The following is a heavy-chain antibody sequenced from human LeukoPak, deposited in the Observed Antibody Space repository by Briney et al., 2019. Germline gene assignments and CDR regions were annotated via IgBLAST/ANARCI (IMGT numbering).Heavy chain of an antibody. Sequence: GGSLRLSCAASGFTFTAYSMNWVRRVPGKGLVWLSYISTSSTTIYYADSVKGRFTISRDNAKNSLYLQMNSLRAEDTAIYYCATRIDYWGQGTLVTVSS. J-gene: IGHJ4*02. CDR1: GFTFTAYS. V-gene: IGHV3-48*04. CDR2: ISTSSTTI. CDR3: ATRIDY.